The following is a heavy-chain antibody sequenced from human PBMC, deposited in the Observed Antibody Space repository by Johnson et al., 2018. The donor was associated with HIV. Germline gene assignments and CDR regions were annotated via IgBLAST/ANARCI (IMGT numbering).Heavy chain of an antibody. J-gene: IGHJ3*01. D-gene: IGHD3-22*01. CDR2: ISGSGGST. CDR1: GFTFSDYA. Sequence: VQLVESGGGLVQPGGSLRLSCAASGFTFSDYAMSWVRQAPGKGLEWVSAISGSGGSTYHADSVKGRFTISRDNSKNTLYLQMNRLRAEDTAVYYCAKERAIGYHLAAFDFWGQGTMVTVSS. V-gene: IGHV3-23*04. CDR3: AKERAIGYHLAAFDF.